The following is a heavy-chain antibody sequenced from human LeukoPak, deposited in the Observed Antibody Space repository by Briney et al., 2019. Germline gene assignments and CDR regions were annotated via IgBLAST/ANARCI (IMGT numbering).Heavy chain of an antibody. CDR2: ISGSGGST. V-gene: IGHV3-23*01. Sequence: GGSLGLSCAASGFTFSSYAMSWVRQAPGKGLEWVSAISGSGGSTYYADSVKGRFTISRDNSKNTLYLQMNSLRAEDTAVYYCAKWVALYSGYAMTGPYYFDYWGQGTLVTVSS. D-gene: IGHD5-12*01. J-gene: IGHJ4*02. CDR1: GFTFSSYA. CDR3: AKWVALYSGYAMTGPYYFDY.